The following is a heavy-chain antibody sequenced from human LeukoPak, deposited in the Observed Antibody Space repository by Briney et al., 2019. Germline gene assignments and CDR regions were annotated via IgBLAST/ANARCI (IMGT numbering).Heavy chain of an antibody. V-gene: IGHV4-59*01. J-gene: IGHJ6*03. D-gene: IGHD1-1*01. CDR2: ISDNGAT. CDR3: ARGTYDWNDWSHYYYYYMDV. CDR1: GGSISGFY. Sequence: PSETLSLTCTVSGGSISGFYWSWIRQPPGKGLEWIGYISDNGATTYNPSLKSRVTISIDMSNNHFSLKLRSVTAADRAIYYCARGTYDWNDWSHYYYYYMDVWGKGTTVTISS.